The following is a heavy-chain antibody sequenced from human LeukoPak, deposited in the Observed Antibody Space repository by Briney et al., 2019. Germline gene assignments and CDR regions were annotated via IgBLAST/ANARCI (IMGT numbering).Heavy chain of an antibody. CDR3: ARGIRFLEWLLPNNWFDP. V-gene: IGHV4-61*01. CDR2: IYYSGST. CDR1: GGSVSSGSYY. J-gene: IGHJ5*02. Sequence: TSETLSLTCTVSGGSVSSGSYYWSWIRQPPGKGLEWIGYIYYSGSTNYNPSLKSRVTISVDTSKNQFSLKLSSVTAADTAVYYCARGIRFLEWLLPNNWFDPWGQGTLVTVSS. D-gene: IGHD3-3*01.